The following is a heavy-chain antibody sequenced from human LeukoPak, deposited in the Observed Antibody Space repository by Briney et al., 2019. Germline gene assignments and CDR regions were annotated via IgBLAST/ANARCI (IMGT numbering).Heavy chain of an antibody. CDR2: IDTTSSTI. CDR3: AKDGTVVTPLPADY. V-gene: IGHV3-48*01. J-gene: IGHJ4*02. CDR1: GFTFRTYS. Sequence: GGSLRLSCAASGFTFRTYSMNWVRQALGKGLEWVSYIDTTSSTIYYADSVKGRLTISRDNSKNTLYLQMNSMRAEDTAVYYCAKDGTVVTPLPADYWGQGTLVTVSS. D-gene: IGHD4-23*01.